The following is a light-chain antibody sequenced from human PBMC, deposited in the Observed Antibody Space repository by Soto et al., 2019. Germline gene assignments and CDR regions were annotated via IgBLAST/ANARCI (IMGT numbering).Light chain of an antibody. CDR3: QQYDTSSVT. V-gene: IGKV3-20*01. J-gene: IGKJ4*02. Sequence: EIVLTQSPGTLSLSPGERATLSCRASQRVSGRYLVWYQQKPGQAPSLLIYGATNRARDTPYRFTGSGSGTVFTLSISRLEPEDFADYYCQQYDTSSVTFGGGTKVDTK. CDR2: GAT. CDR1: QRVSGRY.